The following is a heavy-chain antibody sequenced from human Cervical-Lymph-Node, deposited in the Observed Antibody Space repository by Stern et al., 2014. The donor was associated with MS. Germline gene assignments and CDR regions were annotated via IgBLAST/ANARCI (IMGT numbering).Heavy chain of an antibody. J-gene: IGHJ4*02. Sequence: MQLVQSGAEVKKPGASVKVSCKASGYTFTSYDINCVRQATGQVLEWMGWMNPNSGNTGYAQKFQGRVTMTRDPSTSTAYMEVSSLRSEDTAVYYCARGQAVAGTLPEYWGQGTLVTVSS. CDR3: ARGQAVAGTLPEY. CDR1: GYTFTSYD. V-gene: IGHV1-8*01. D-gene: IGHD6-19*01. CDR2: MNPNSGNT.